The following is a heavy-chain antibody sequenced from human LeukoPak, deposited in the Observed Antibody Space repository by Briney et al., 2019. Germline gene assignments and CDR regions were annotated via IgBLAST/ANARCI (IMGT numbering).Heavy chain of an antibody. CDR1: GGSFSGYY. CDR3: ARDSGGVGGSTVTYFDY. V-gene: IGHV4-34*01. Sequence: SETLSLTCAVYGGSFSGYYWSWIRQSPGKGLEWIGEINHSGSTNYNPSLKSRVTISVDTSKNQFSLKLSSVTAADTAVYYCARDSGGVGGSTVTYFDYWGQGTLVTVS. D-gene: IGHD4-17*01. CDR2: INHSGST. J-gene: IGHJ4*02.